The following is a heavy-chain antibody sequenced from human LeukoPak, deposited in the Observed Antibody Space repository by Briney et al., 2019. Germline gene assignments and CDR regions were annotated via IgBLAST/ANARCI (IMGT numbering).Heavy chain of an antibody. V-gene: IGHV4-34*01. Sequence: SETLSLTCAVYGGSFSGYYWSWIRQPPGKGLEWIGEINHSGSTNYNPSLKSRVTISVDTSKNQFSLKLSSVTAADTAVYYCARGATVTTRELDYWGQGTLVTVSS. CDR1: GGSFSGYY. D-gene: IGHD4-11*01. CDR3: ARGATVTTRELDY. CDR2: INHSGST. J-gene: IGHJ4*02.